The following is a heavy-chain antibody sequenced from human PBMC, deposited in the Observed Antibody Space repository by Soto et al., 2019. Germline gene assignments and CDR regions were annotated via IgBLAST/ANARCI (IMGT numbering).Heavy chain of an antibody. CDR1: GFTFSSYG. V-gene: IGHV3-30*18. D-gene: IGHD3-22*01. J-gene: IGHJ5*02. Sequence: QVQLVESGGGVVQPGRSLRLSCAASGFTFSSYGMHWVRQAPGKGLEWVAVISYDGSNKYYADSVKGRFTISRDNSKNSLYLQMNSLRAEDTAVYYCAKERAMYYYDSSCYFPWGQGTLVTVSS. CDR3: AKERAMYYYDSSCYFP. CDR2: ISYDGSNK.